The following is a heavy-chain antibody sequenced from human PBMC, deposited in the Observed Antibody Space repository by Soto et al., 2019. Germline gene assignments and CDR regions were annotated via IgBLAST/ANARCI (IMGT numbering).Heavy chain of an antibody. D-gene: IGHD6-6*01. CDR3: IGGPASIAARQGYYYYGMDV. CDR1: GGSFSGYY. Sequence: PSETLSLTCAVYGGSFSGYYWSWIRQPPGKGLEWTGEINHSGSTNYNPSLKSRVTISVDTSKNQFSLKLSSVTAADTAVYYCIGGPASIAARQGYYYYGMDVWGQGTTVTVSS. V-gene: IGHV4-34*01. CDR2: INHSGST. J-gene: IGHJ6*02.